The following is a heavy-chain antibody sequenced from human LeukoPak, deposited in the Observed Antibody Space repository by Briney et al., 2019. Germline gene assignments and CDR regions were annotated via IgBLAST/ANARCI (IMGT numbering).Heavy chain of an antibody. CDR1: GGSISSSSYY. V-gene: IGHV4-39*01. CDR3: ARQTPTTDNWFDP. Sequence: PSETLSLTCTVSGGSISSSSYYWGWIRQPPGKGLEWIGSIYYSGGTYYNPSLKSRVTISVDTSKNQFSLKLSSVTAADTAVYYCARQTPTTDNWFDPWGQGTLVTVSS. J-gene: IGHJ5*02. D-gene: IGHD4-17*01. CDR2: IYYSGGT.